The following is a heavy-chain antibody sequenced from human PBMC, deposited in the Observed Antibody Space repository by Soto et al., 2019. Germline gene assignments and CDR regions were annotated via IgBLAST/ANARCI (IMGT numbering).Heavy chain of an antibody. CDR3: ARVRSKLELDY. D-gene: IGHD1-7*01. J-gene: IGHJ4*02. V-gene: IGHV4-61*01. CDR2: IYYSGST. Sequence: SETLSLTCTVSGGSVSSGSYYWSWIRQPPEKGLEWIGYIYYSGSTSYNPSLKSRVTISVDTSKNQFSLKLSSVTAADTAVYFARVRSKLELDYWGQGTLVTVSS. CDR1: GGSVSSGSYY.